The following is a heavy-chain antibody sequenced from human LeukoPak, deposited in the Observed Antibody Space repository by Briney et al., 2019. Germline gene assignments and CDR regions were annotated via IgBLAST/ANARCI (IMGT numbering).Heavy chain of an antibody. CDR3: AAEGNYYDSSGYYPDAFDI. J-gene: IGHJ3*02. CDR2: IVVGSGNT. CDR1: GFTFTSSA. V-gene: IGHV1-58*01. Sequence: SVKVSCKASGFTFTSSAVQWVRQARGQRLEWIGWIVVGSGNTNYAQKFQERVTITRDMSTSTAYMELSSLRSEDTAVYYCAAEGNYYDSSGYYPDAFDIWGQGTTVTVSS. D-gene: IGHD3-22*01.